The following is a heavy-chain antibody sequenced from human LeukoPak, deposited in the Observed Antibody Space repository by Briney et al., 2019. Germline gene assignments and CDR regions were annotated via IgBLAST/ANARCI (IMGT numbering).Heavy chain of an antibody. Sequence: GASLKVSCKGSGYTLTELSMHCVRQAPGKGREWRGGFDPEDGETIYAQKFQGRVTMTEDTSTDPAYMELSSLRSDDPAVYYCATDSRITGTTGYWGQGTLVTVSS. CDR1: GYTLTELS. D-gene: IGHD1-7*01. CDR2: FDPEDGET. J-gene: IGHJ4*02. V-gene: IGHV1-24*01. CDR3: ATDSRITGTTGY.